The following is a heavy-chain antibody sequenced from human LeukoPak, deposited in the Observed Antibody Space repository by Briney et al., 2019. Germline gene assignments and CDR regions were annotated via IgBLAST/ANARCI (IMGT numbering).Heavy chain of an antibody. CDR3: ARLARHYDSSGYYFGGGGYYYYYMDV. CDR1: GGSFSGYY. D-gene: IGHD3-22*01. CDR2: INHSGST. Sequence: SETLSLXCAVYGGSFSGYYWSWIRQPPGKGLEWIGEINHSGSTNYNPSLKSRVTISVDTSKNQFSLKLSYVTAADTAVYYCARLARHYDSSGYYFGGGGYYYYYMDVWGKGTTVTVSS. J-gene: IGHJ6*03. V-gene: IGHV4-34*01.